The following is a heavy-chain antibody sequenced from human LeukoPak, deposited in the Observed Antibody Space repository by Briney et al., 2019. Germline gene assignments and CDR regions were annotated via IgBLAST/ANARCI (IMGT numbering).Heavy chain of an antibody. D-gene: IGHD2-2*02. Sequence: GSLRLSCAASGFTFISYEMSWVRQAPGKGLEWVSVISGSGITAYYADSVKGRVTISRDNSKNSVYLQMNSLRAEDTAVYYCAKHGVRGCTGTSCYIDYWGQGTLVTVSS. V-gene: IGHV3-23*01. J-gene: IGHJ4*02. CDR2: ISGSGITA. CDR3: AKHGVRGCTGTSCYIDY. CDR1: GFTFISYE.